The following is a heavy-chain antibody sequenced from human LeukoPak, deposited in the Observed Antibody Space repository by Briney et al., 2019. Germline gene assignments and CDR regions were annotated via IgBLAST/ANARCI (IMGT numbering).Heavy chain of an antibody. V-gene: IGHV3-23*01. CDR2: IGGSGVST. CDR3: AKDYDILTGYFSDFDC. D-gene: IGHD3-9*01. CDR1: GYTFSSYA. Sequence: PGGSLRLSCAASGYTFSSYAINWVRQTAGKGLEWVSGIGGSGVSTYYADSVKGRFTISRDNSKNTLYLQMNSLRAEDTAVYYCAKDYDILTGYFSDFDCWGQGTLVTVSS. J-gene: IGHJ4*02.